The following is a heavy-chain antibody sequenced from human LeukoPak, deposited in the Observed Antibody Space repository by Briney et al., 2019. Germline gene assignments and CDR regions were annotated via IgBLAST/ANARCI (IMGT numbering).Heavy chain of an antibody. J-gene: IGHJ4*02. CDR3: ARDGDYYDSSGCGLFDY. CDR2: IYSGGST. V-gene: IGHV3-66*02. Sequence: GGSLRLSCAASGFTVSSNYMSWVRQAPGKGLEWVSVIYSGGSTYYADSVKGRFTISRDNSKNTLYLQMNSLRAEDTAVYCCARDGDYYDSSGCGLFDYWGQGTLVTVSS. D-gene: IGHD3-22*01. CDR1: GFTVSSNY.